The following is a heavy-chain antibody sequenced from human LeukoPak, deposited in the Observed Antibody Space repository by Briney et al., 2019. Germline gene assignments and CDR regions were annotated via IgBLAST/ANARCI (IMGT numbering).Heavy chain of an antibody. Sequence: ASVKVSCKASGYTFTGYYMHWVRQAPGQGLEWMGWINPNSGGTNYAQKFQGRVTMTRDTSISTAYMELSRLRSDDTAVYYCARGDPVAGTGDFDYWGQGTLVTVSS. J-gene: IGHJ4*02. CDR2: INPNSGGT. CDR3: ARGDPVAGTGDFDY. D-gene: IGHD6-19*01. CDR1: GYTFTGYY. V-gene: IGHV1-2*02.